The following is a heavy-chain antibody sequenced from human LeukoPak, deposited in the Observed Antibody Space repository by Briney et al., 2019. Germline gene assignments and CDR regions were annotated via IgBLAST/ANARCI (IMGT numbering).Heavy chain of an antibody. Sequence: PSETLSLTCTVSGGSISSYYWSWIRQPPGKGLEWIGYIYYSGSTNYNPSLKSRVTISVDTSKNQFSLKLSSVTAADTAVYYCARHHTSSWYTNAFEIWGQGTKVTVSS. V-gene: IGHV4-59*08. CDR2: IYYSGST. J-gene: IGHJ3*02. CDR3: ARHHTSSWYTNAFEI. D-gene: IGHD6-13*01. CDR1: GGSISSYY.